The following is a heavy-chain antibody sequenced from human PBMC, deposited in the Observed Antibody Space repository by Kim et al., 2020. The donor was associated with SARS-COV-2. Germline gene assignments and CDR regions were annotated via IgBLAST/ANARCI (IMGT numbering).Heavy chain of an antibody. Sequence: GGSLRLSCAASGFTFSSYWMHWVRQAPGKGLVWVSRINSDGGTTSYADSVKGRFTISRDNAKSTLYLQMNSLRAEDTAVYYCASRRYTGTDHYFDYWGQGTLVTVSS. D-gene: IGHD1-26*01. V-gene: IGHV3-74*01. CDR1: GFTFSSYW. CDR2: INSDGGTT. CDR3: ASRRYTGTDHYFDY. J-gene: IGHJ4*02.